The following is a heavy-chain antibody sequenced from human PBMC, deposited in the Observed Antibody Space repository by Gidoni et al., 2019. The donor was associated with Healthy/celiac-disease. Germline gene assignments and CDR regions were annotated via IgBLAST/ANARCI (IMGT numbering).Heavy chain of an antibody. V-gene: IGHV3-7*01. J-gene: IGHJ4*02. D-gene: IGHD2-2*01. CDR1: GFTFSSYS. Sequence: EVQLVESGGGLVQPGGSLRLSCAASGFTFSSYSMNWVRQAPGKGLEWVAYITGDGGEKYNMNAVKGRFIISRDNAKNSLYLQMNGLTAEDTAVYYCTRKPVRADYWGQGTLVTVSS. CDR2: ITGDGGEK. CDR3: TRKPVRADY.